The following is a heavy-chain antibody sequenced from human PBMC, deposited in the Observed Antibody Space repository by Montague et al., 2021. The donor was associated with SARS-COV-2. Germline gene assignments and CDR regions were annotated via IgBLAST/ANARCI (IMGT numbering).Heavy chain of an antibody. D-gene: IGHD3-9*01. J-gene: IGHJ6*02. CDR2: IYYTGSS. CDR3: ASLRVSAVMLTAFEGVTYDWCIDP. Sequence: SETLSLTCTVSGGSVSSGSFYWSWIRQPPGKGLELIGYIYYTGSSNYNPSLKSRVTISVDTSKNQFSLKLSSVTAADTAVYYCASLRVSAVMLTAFEGVTYDWCIDPWGQGTTVTVSS. V-gene: IGHV4-61*01. CDR1: GGSVSSGSFY.